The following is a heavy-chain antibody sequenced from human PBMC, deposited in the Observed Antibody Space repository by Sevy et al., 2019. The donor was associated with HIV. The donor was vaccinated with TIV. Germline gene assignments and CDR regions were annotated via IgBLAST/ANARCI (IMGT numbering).Heavy chain of an antibody. CDR2: INQDGSEK. J-gene: IGHJ5*02. CDR1: GFTFRSYW. V-gene: IGHV3-7*01. D-gene: IGHD2-21*02. Sequence: GGSLRLSCAASGFTFRSYWMSWVRQAPGKGLEWVANINQDGSEKYYVDSVKGRFTISRDNAKNSLYLQMNSLRAQDTAVYYWANRVVLVVSATWFDPWGQGTLVTVSS. CDR3: ANRVVLVVSATWFDP.